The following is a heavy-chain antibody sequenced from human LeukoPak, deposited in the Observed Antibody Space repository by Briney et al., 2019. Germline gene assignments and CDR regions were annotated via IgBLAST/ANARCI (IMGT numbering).Heavy chain of an antibody. D-gene: IGHD3-22*01. J-gene: IGHJ4*02. CDR3: AKGAYYDSSGYYKFDY. V-gene: IGHV3-30*18. Sequence: GGSLRLSCAASGFTFSSYGMHWVRQAPGKGLAWVAFISYDGSYKYYADSVKGRFTISRDNSKNTLYLQMNSLRAEDTAVYYCAKGAYYDSSGYYKFDYWGQGTLVTVSS. CDR2: ISYDGSYK. CDR1: GFTFSSYG.